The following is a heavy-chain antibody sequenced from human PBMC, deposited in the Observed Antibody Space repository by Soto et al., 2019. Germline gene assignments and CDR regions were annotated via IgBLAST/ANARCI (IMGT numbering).Heavy chain of an antibody. Sequence: QVQLQESGPGLVKPSQTLSLTCTVSGGSISSGDYYWSWIRQPPGKGLEWIGYLYYSGSTYYNPSLKRRVTIAVDTSNIQFALKLISVTAADTAVYYCARARGARYFDYWGQGTLGTVSS. CDR3: ARARGARYFDY. CDR1: GGSISSGDYY. D-gene: IGHD2-15*01. CDR2: LYYSGST. J-gene: IGHJ4*02. V-gene: IGHV4-30-4*01.